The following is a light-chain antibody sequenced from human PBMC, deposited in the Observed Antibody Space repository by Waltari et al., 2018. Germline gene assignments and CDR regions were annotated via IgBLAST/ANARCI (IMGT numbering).Light chain of an antibody. CDR3: QQYKEWPPWT. CDR2: GAS. CDR1: QSVGND. V-gene: IGKV3-15*01. Sequence: EIVMTQSPATLSVSPGERATLSCRASQSVGNDLAWYHQAPGQAPRLLIYGASSRATGVPARFSGSGSGTEFTLTITSLQSGDFGIYFCQQYKEWPPWTFGQGIRVDTK. J-gene: IGKJ1*01.